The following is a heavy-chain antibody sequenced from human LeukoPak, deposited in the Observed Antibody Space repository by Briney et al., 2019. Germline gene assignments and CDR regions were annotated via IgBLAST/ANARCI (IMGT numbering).Heavy chain of an antibody. D-gene: IGHD4-23*01. Sequence: SETLSLTCAVYGGPFSGYYWSWIRQPPGKGLEWIGEINHSGSTNYNPSLKSRVTISVDTSKNQFSLKLSSVTAADTAVYYCARGRRMNTVVTPNFDYWGQGTLVTVSS. CDR3: ARGRRMNTVVTPNFDY. CDR1: GGPFSGYY. CDR2: INHSGST. J-gene: IGHJ4*02. V-gene: IGHV4-34*01.